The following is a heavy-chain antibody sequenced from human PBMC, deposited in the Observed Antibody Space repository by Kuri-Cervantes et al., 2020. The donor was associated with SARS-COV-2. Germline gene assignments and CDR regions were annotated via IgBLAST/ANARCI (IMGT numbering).Heavy chain of an antibody. CDR2: IFHDGST. D-gene: IGHD2-2*02. CDR3: ARESTYTFDI. J-gene: IGHJ3*02. Sequence: GSLRLSCVVSGGAINTYNWWTWVRQPPGKGLQWIGEIFHDGSTKFNPSLSLKSRVTMSLDKSKNQFSLNLTSVTAADTAVYYCARESTYTFDIWGQGTLVTVSS. CDR1: GGAINTYNW. V-gene: IGHV4-4*02.